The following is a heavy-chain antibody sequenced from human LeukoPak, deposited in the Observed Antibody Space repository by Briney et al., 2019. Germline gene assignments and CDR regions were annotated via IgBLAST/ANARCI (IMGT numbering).Heavy chain of an antibody. Sequence: GGSLRLSCAASGFTLSSSAMTWVRQAPGKGLDWVSIITDNGGSTFYADSVMGRFTISRDTSKNTLYLQMNSLRADDTAVYYCATVGGSCSSSNCYAYFDYWGQGTLVTVSS. CDR3: ATVGGSCSSSNCYAYFDY. D-gene: IGHD2-2*01. CDR1: GFTLSSSA. V-gene: IGHV3-23*01. J-gene: IGHJ4*02. CDR2: ITDNGGST.